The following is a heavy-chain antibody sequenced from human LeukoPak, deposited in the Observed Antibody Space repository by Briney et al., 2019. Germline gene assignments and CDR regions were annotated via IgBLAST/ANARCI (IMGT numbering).Heavy chain of an antibody. V-gene: IGHV4-39*01. Sequence: PETLSLTCAVSGGSFSGYNWGCVCPPPRKGLWWIWRIYYSRSTYYNPSLKSRVIISVDTSKNQFSLKLRSVTAADTTVYYCASLSNYGDYVVHAFDIWGQGTMVTVSS. CDR3: ASLSNYGDYVVHAFDI. CDR1: GGSFSGYN. J-gene: IGHJ3*02. CDR2: IYYSRST. D-gene: IGHD4-17*01.